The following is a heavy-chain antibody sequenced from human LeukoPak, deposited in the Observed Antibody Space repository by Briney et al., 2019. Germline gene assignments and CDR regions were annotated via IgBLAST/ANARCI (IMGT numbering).Heavy chain of an antibody. Sequence: PGGSLRLSCAASGFTFDDYGMSWVRQAPGKGLEWVSGINWNGGSTGYADSVKGRFTISRDNAKNSLYLQMNSLRAEDTALYYCARNPTAYYDFSWFDPWGQGTLVTVSS. D-gene: IGHD3-3*01. CDR1: GFTFDDYG. CDR2: INWNGGST. J-gene: IGHJ5*02. V-gene: IGHV3-20*04. CDR3: ARNPTAYYDFSWFDP.